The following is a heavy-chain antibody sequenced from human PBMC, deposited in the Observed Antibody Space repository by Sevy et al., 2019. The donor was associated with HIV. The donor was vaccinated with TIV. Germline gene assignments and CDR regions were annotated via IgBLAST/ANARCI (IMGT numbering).Heavy chain of an antibody. V-gene: IGHV3-7*03. CDR2: IKQDGSEK. CDR3: ARTPRGISSSKRNWFDP. Sequence: GGSLRLSCAASGFTFSSYWMSWVRQAPGKGLEWVANIKQDGSEKYYVDSVKGRFTISRDNAKNSLYLQMNSLRAEDTAVYYCARTPRGISSSKRNWFDPWGQRTLVTVSS. CDR1: GFTFSSYW. D-gene: IGHD6-6*01. J-gene: IGHJ5*02.